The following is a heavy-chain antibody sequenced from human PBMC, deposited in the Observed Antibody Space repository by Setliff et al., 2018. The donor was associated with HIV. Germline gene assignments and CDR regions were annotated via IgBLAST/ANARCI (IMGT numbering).Heavy chain of an antibody. V-gene: IGHV3-21*01. CDR3: ARSHPPDY. J-gene: IGHJ4*02. CDR2: ISSGNSYI. CDR1: GFTFSSYS. Sequence: PGGSLRLSCAASGFTFSSYSMNWVRQAPGKGLEWVSFISSGNSYIYYADSVKGRFTISRDNAKNSLFLRMNSLRAEDTAVYYCARSHPPDYWGQGTLVTSPQ.